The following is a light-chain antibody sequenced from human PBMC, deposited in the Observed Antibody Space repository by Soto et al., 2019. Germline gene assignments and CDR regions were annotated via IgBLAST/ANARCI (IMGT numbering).Light chain of an antibody. CDR3: QQLNSYS. Sequence: DIQLTQSPSFLSASVGDRVTITCRASQGISSYLAWYQQKPGKAPNLLIYAASTLQSGVPSRFSGSGSGTEFTLTISSLQPEDFANYYCQQLNSYSFGPGTKVDIK. V-gene: IGKV1-9*01. CDR2: AAS. CDR1: QGISSY. J-gene: IGKJ3*01.